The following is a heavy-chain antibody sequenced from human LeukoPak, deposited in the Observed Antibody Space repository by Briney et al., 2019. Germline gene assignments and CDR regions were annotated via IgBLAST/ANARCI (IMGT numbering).Heavy chain of an antibody. D-gene: IGHD2-15*01. Sequence: PSETPSLTCSVSGASISGYYWTWIRQPPGKGLEWIGEINHSGSTNYNPSLKSRVTISVDMSKNQFSLKLSSVTAADTAVYYCARRVVVPAVGFDYWGQGTLVTVSS. J-gene: IGHJ4*02. V-gene: IGHV4-34*01. CDR3: ARRVVVPAVGFDY. CDR2: INHSGST. CDR1: GASISGYY.